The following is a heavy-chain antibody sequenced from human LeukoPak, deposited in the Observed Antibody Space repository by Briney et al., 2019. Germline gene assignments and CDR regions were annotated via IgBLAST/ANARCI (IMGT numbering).Heavy chain of an antibody. Sequence: GGSLRLSCAASGFTFSNYAMSWVRQAPGKGLEWVSAIVGSGGNTNYADSVKGRFTISRDNSKNTLYLQMNSLRAEDTAVYYCAKEFSSSSGMDVWGQGTTVTVSS. CDR2: IVGSGGNT. J-gene: IGHJ6*02. CDR3: AKEFSSSSGMDV. CDR1: GFTFSNYA. D-gene: IGHD6-6*01. V-gene: IGHV3-23*01.